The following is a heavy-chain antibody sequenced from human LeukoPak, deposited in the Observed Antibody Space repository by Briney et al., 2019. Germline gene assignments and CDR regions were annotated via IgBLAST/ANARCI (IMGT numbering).Heavy chain of an antibody. Sequence: PGGSLRLSCAAFGFTFSDYTMNWVRQAPGKGLEWISYISSSSSIIYYADSVRGRFTISRDNAKNSLYLQMNSLRAEDTAVYYCTRDLMDYDVSTGLHHYYMDVWGQGTTVTVSS. CDR2: ISSSSSII. V-gene: IGHV3-48*01. CDR3: TRDLMDYDVSTGLHHYYMDV. CDR1: GFTFSDYT. D-gene: IGHD3-9*01. J-gene: IGHJ6*02.